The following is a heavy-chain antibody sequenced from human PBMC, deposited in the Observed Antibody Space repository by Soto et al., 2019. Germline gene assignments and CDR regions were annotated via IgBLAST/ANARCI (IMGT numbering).Heavy chain of an antibody. CDR2: IIPIFGTA. Sequence: QVQLVQSGAEVKKPGSSVKVSCKASGGTFSSYAISWVRQAPGQGLEWMGGIIPIFGTANYAQKFQGRVTITADESTSTAYMELSSLRSEDTAVESCARASKGFDYLNYYYGMDVWGQGTTVTVSS. CDR3: ARASKGFDYLNYYYGMDV. D-gene: IGHD3-10*01. J-gene: IGHJ6*02. CDR1: GGTFSSYA. V-gene: IGHV1-69*01.